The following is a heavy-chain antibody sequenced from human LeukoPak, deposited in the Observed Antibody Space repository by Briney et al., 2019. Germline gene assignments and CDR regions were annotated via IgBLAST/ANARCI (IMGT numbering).Heavy chain of an antibody. CDR2: IYHSGST. CDR1: GGSISSSNW. D-gene: IGHD6-13*01. CDR3: ARVAIAGYSSSWYDS. V-gene: IGHV4-4*02. J-gene: IGHJ5*01. Sequence: SETLSLTCAVSGGSISSSNWWSWVRQPPGKGLEWIGEIYHSGSTKYNPSLKSRVTISVDKSKNQFSLELSSVTAADTALYYCARVAIAGYSSSWYDSWGQGTLVTVSS.